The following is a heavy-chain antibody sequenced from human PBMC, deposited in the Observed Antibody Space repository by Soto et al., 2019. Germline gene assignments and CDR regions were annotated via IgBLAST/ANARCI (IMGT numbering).Heavy chain of an antibody. Sequence: QVPLVQSGAEVKKPGASVKVSCQASGYTFTSYGISWVRQAPGQGLEWMGWISAYNGHTNYAQKLQGRVTMTTDTSTSTAYVKQRSLSSADMAVYDCARNSGIAGNWSHYWCHETLVTVST. CDR2: ISAYNGHT. CDR1: GYTFTSYG. CDR3: ARNSGIAGNWSHY. J-gene: IGHJ4*01. D-gene: IGHD6-13*01. V-gene: IGHV1-18*03.